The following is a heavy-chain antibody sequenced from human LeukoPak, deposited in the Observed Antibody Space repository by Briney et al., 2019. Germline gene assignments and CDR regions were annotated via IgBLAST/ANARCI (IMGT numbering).Heavy chain of an antibody. D-gene: IGHD6-13*01. CDR3: ARAAASNWFDP. CDR1: GGSISGSSYY. J-gene: IGHJ5*02. CDR2: IYYSGST. V-gene: IGHV4-39*07. Sequence: SETLSLTCTVSGGSISGSSYYWGWIRQPPGKGLEWIGSIYYSGSTYYNPSLKSRVTISVDTSKNQFSLKLSSVTAADTAVYYCARAAASNWFDPWGQGTLVTVSS.